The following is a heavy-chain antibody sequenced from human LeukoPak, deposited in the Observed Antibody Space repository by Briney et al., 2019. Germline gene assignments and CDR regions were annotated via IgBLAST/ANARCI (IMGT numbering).Heavy chain of an antibody. Sequence: ASVKVSCKASGYTFTGYYMHWVRQAPGQGLEWVGWINPNSGGTNYAQKFQGRVTMTRDTSISTAYMELSRLRSDDTAVYYCARIENSRYCSSTSCYPYGAAFDIWGQGTMVTVSS. CDR2: INPNSGGT. D-gene: IGHD2-2*01. J-gene: IGHJ3*02. V-gene: IGHV1-2*02. CDR3: ARIENSRYCSSTSCYPYGAAFDI. CDR1: GYTFTGYY.